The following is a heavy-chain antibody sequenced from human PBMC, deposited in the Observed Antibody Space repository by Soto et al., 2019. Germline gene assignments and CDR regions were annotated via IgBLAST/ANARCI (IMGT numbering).Heavy chain of an antibody. CDR2: ISGSGGST. V-gene: IGHV3-23*01. J-gene: IGHJ3*02. CDR3: AKERLRFLEWFPDAFDI. Sequence: GGSLRLSCAASGFTFSTYAMSWVRQAPGKGLEWVSAISGSGGSTYYADSVKGRFTISRDNSKNTLYLQMNSLRAEDTAVYYCAKERLRFLEWFPDAFDIWGQGTMVTVSS. D-gene: IGHD3-3*01. CDR1: GFTFSTYA.